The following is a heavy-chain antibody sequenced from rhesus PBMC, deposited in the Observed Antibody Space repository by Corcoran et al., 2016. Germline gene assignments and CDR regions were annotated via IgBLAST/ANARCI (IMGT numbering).Heavy chain of an antibody. CDR3: ARERVGLVVVAIDGLDS. CDR2: IYVGSGIP. J-gene: IGHJ6*01. CDR1: GGSISSSNW. Sequence: QVQLQESGPGLVKPSETLSLTCAVSGGSISSSNWWSWIRQSPGKGLEWIGYIYVGSGIPSYNPSRKNRVTISTDTSKTQFSLKLSSVTAADRAVYYCARERVGLVVVAIDGLDSWGQGVVVTVSS. D-gene: IGHD2-21*01. V-gene: IGHV4S7*01.